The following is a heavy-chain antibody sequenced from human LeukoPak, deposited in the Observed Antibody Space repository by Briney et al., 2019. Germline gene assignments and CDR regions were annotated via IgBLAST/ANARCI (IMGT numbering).Heavy chain of an antibody. Sequence: SETLSLTCTVSGGSISSYYWSWIRQPPGQGLEWIGYIYYSGSTNYNPSLKSRVTISVDTSKNQFSLKLSSVTAADTAVYYCARHAHYYYDSSGYTFDYWGQGTLVTVSS. CDR3: ARHAHYYYDSSGYTFDY. J-gene: IGHJ4*02. CDR2: IYYSGST. CDR1: GGSISSYY. D-gene: IGHD3-22*01. V-gene: IGHV4-59*08.